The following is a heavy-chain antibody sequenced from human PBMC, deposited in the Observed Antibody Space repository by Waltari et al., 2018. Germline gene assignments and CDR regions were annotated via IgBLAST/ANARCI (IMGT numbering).Heavy chain of an antibody. CDR3: AKDGDGTYYYDSLGRMDV. CDR1: GFTFSSYA. J-gene: IGHJ6*02. V-gene: IGHV3-23*01. Sequence: EVQLLESGGGLVQPGGSLRLSCAASGFTFSSYAMSWVRQAPGKGLEWVSAISGRCGSTYYADSVKGRFTISRDNSKNTLYLQMNSLRAEDTAVYYCAKDGDGTYYYDSLGRMDVWGQGTTVTVSS. D-gene: IGHD3-22*01. CDR2: ISGRCGST.